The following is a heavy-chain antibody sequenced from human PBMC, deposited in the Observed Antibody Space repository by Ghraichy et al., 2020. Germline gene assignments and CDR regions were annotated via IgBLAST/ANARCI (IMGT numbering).Heavy chain of an antibody. J-gene: IGHJ4*02. D-gene: IGHD6-13*01. CDR2: INQDGSEK. Sequence: GGSLRLSCVASGFTFTSYWMSWVRQAPGKGLEWVANINQDGSEKYYVDSVKGRFTISRDNAEKSLNLQMNSLRAEDTAVFYCARESSSWYDSLEFWGQGTLVTVSS. V-gene: IGHV3-7*03. CDR1: GFTFTSYW. CDR3: ARESSSWYDSLEF.